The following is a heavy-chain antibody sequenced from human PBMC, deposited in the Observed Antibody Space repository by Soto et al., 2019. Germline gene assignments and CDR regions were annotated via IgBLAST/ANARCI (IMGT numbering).Heavy chain of an antibody. Sequence: PSETLSLTCTVSGGSISSGGYYWSWIRQHPGKGLEWIGYIYYSGSTYYSPSLKSRVTISVDTSKNQFSLKLSSVTAADTAVYYCARVSSTTVLDYWGQGTLVTVSS. CDR2: IYYSGST. CDR3: ARVSSTTVLDY. CDR1: GGSISSGGYY. V-gene: IGHV4-31*03. J-gene: IGHJ4*02. D-gene: IGHD1-1*01.